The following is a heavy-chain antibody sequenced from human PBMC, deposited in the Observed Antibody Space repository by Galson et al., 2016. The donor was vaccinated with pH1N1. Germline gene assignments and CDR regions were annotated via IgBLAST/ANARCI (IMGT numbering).Heavy chain of an antibody. D-gene: IGHD4-17*01. Sequence: SLRLSCAASGFTFSDYYMSWIRQAPGKGLEWVSYIRSSGNNIYYADSVKGRFTISWDNAKNSLYLQMNSLRAEDTAVYYCARSDYGDYVGWFDPWGQGTLVTVSS. J-gene: IGHJ5*02. CDR1: GFTFSDYY. CDR3: ARSDYGDYVGWFDP. CDR2: IRSSGNNI. V-gene: IGHV3-11*01.